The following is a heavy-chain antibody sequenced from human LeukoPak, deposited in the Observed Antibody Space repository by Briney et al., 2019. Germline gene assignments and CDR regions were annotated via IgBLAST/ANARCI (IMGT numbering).Heavy chain of an antibody. Sequence: PSETLSLTCAVYGGSFSGYYWSWIXXXXXXXLXXXXEINHSXSTNYNPSLXSRVTXSVDTSKNQFSLKLSSVTAADTAVYYCARGRGSYYDSSGYLYDYWGQGTLVTVSS. CDR2: INHSXST. V-gene: IGHV4-34*01. CDR3: ARGRGSYYDSSGYLYDY. J-gene: IGHJ4*02. D-gene: IGHD3-22*01. CDR1: GGSFSGYY.